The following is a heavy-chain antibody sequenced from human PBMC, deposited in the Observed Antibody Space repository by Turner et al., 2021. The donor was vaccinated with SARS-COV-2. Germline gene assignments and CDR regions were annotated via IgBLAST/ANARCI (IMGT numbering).Heavy chain of an antibody. CDR3: ARDGGDPPRYFQH. J-gene: IGHJ1*01. Sequence: QLQLQESGQGLLKPSETLSRTCTVSGVSISSSSYYWGWIRPPPGKGLEWIGSIYYSGSPYYHTSIKSRVTISVDTSKNQFSLKLSSVTAADTAVYYCARDGGDPPRYFQHWGQGTLVTVSS. V-gene: IGHV4-39*02. CDR1: GVSISSSSYY. D-gene: IGHD2-21*02. CDR2: IYYSGSP.